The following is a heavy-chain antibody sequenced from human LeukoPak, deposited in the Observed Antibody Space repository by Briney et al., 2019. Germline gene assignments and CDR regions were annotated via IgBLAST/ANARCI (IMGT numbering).Heavy chain of an antibody. J-gene: IGHJ4*02. CDR3: ARLKDGYHDY. CDR2: IYYSGST. Sequence: PSETLSLTCTVSGGSISSYYWSWIRQPPGKGLEWIGYIYYSGSTNYNPSLKSRVTISVDTSKNQFSLKLSSVTAADTAVYYCARLKDGYHDYWGQGTLVTVSS. CDR1: GGSISSYY. V-gene: IGHV4-59*01. D-gene: IGHD5-12*01.